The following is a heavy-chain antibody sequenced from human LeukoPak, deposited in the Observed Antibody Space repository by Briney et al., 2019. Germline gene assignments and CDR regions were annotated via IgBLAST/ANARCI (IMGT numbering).Heavy chain of an antibody. J-gene: IGHJ6*03. CDR1: GYTFNGYY. Sequence: ASVKVSCKASGYTFNGYYMHWVRQAPGQGLEWMGWINPNSGGTNYAQKFQGRVTMTRDTSISTAYMELSRLRSDDTAVYYCARGQEYDFSLYYMDVWGKGTTVTVSS. V-gene: IGHV1-2*02. CDR3: ARGQEYDFSLYYMDV. CDR2: INPNSGGT. D-gene: IGHD3-3*01.